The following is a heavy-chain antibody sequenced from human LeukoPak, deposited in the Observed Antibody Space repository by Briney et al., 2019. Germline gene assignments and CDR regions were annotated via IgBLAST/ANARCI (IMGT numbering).Heavy chain of an antibody. CDR1: GFTFSSYA. D-gene: IGHD1-7*01. V-gene: IGHV3-23*01. CDR2: ISDTGHDT. J-gene: IGHJ4*02. Sequence: PGGSLRLSCAASGFTFSSYAMSWVRQTPGKGLEWVSVISDTGHDTFYRDSVKGRFTISRDNSMNTLYLQMNSLGAEDTALYYCARDRVPGTSPKMDSWGQGTLVTVSS. CDR3: ARDRVPGTSPKMDS.